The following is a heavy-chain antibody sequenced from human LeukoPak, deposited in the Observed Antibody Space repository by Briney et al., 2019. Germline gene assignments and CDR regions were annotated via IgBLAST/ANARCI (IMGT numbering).Heavy chain of an antibody. Sequence: SETLSLTCTVSGGSISSYYWSWIRQPPGKGLEWIGYIYYSGSTNYNPSLKSRVTISVDTSKNQFSLKLSSVTAADTAVYYCARGPPYYYDSSGYQDYWGQGTLVTVSS. CDR2: IYYSGST. CDR1: GGSISSYY. CDR3: ARGPPYYYDSSGYQDY. J-gene: IGHJ4*02. V-gene: IGHV4-59*01. D-gene: IGHD3-22*01.